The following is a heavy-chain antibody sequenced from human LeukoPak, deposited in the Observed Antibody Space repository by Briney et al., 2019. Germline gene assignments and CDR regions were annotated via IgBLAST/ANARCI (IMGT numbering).Heavy chain of an antibody. V-gene: IGHV5-51*01. Sequence: GESLKISCETSGYSFTSNWIAWVRQKPGKGLEWMGIIYPGDSETRYSPSFQGQVTISADKSISTAYLQWSSLKASDTAMYYCARVLYNRNDVGRYYYYYYMDVWGKGTTVTVSS. J-gene: IGHJ6*03. D-gene: IGHD1-20*01. CDR1: GYSFTSNW. CDR3: ARVLYNRNDVGRYYYYYYMDV. CDR2: IYPGDSET.